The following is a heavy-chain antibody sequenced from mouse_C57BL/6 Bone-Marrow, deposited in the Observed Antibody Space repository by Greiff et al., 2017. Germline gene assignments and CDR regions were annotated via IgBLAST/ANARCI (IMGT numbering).Heavy chain of an antibody. Sequence: VKLQQPGAELVKPGASVKLSCKASGYTFTSYWMQWVKQRPGQGLEWIGEIDPSDSYTNYNQKFKGKATLTVDTSSSTAYMQLSSLTSEDSAVYYCAREGFYYEVDYWGQGTTLTVSS. J-gene: IGHJ2*01. V-gene: IGHV1-50*01. CDR3: AREGFYYEVDY. D-gene: IGHD2-4*01. CDR2: IDPSDSYT. CDR1: GYTFTSYW.